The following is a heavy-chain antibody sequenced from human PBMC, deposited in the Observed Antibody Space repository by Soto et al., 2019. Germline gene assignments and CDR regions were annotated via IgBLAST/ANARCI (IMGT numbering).Heavy chain of an antibody. D-gene: IGHD1-26*01. CDR2: IRSKAYGGTT. CDR3: TRKVGSYYVGNSIDY. V-gene: IGHV3-49*03. CDR1: GFTFGDYA. J-gene: IGHJ4*02. Sequence: SLRLSCTASGFTFGDYAMSWFRQAPGKGLEWVGFIRSKAYGGTTEYAASVKGRFTISRDDSKSIAYLQMNSLKTEDTAVYYCTRKVGSYYVGNSIDYWGQGTLVTVSS.